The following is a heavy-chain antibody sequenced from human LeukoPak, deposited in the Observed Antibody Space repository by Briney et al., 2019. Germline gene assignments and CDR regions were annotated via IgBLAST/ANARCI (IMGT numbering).Heavy chain of an antibody. CDR1: VESFSGYF. Sequence: SETLSLTCAVYVESFSGYFWTWIRQTPGQGLEWIGEVNHSGTTKYNPSLQSRVTLSVDTSKNQFSMKLTSVTAADTSVYYCARRPPEDGYGLDYWGQGTLVTVSS. CDR2: VNHSGTT. CDR3: ARRPPEDGYGLDY. V-gene: IGHV4-34*01. D-gene: IGHD5-24*01. J-gene: IGHJ4*02.